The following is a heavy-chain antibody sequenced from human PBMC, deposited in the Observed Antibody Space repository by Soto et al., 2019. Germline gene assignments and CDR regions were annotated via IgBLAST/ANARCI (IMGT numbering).Heavy chain of an antibody. CDR3: ARGHAGTMDV. CDR2: TYYRSKWNN. Sequence: PSQTRSLTCAISGDSVSNNGSAWNWIRQSPSRGLQWLGRTYYRSKWNNDYAVSVKSRITINPDTSKNQFSLQLNSVTPEDTAVYYCARGHAGTMDVWGQGTTVTVSS. CDR1: GDSVSNNGSA. V-gene: IGHV6-1*01. D-gene: IGHD1-1*01. J-gene: IGHJ6*02.